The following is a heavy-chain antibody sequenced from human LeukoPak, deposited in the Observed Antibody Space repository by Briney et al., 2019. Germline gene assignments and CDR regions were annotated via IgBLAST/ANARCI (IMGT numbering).Heavy chain of an antibody. D-gene: IGHD2-21*02. V-gene: IGHV1-2*02. CDR2: INPNPNSGGT. J-gene: IGHJ3*02. CDR1: GYTFTDYY. Sequence: ASVKVSCKASGYTFTDYYLHWVRQAPRQGLEWVGWINPNPNSGGTSYAQKFQGSVTMTRDTSISTADMELSRLRSDDTGVYYCARVATIVVVTATVFDIWGQGTMVTVSS. CDR3: ARVATIVVVTATVFDI.